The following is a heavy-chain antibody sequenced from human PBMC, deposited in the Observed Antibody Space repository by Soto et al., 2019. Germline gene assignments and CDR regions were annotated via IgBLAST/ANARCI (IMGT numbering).Heavy chain of an antibody. CDR3: ARGSECGGSCYYYTDV. D-gene: IGHD2-15*01. J-gene: IGHJ6*03. V-gene: IGHV4-34*01. CDR1: GGSFSGYY. Sequence: PSETLSLTCAVYGGSFSGYYWSWIRQPPGKGLEWIGEINHSGSTNYNPSLKSRVTISVDTSKNQFSLKLSSVTAADTAVYYCARGSECGGSCYYYTDVWGKGTTVTVSS. CDR2: INHSGST.